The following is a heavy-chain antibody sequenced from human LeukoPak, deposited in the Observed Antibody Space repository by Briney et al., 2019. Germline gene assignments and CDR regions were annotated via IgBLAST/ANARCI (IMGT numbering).Heavy chain of an antibody. Sequence: PGGSLRLSCAASGFTVSSNYMSWVRQAPGKGLEWVSVIYGGGTTYYADSVKGRFTISRDNSKNTLYLQMNSLTADDTAVYYCARGLPRFGDLGYWGQGTLVTVSS. CDR1: GFTVSSNY. D-gene: IGHD3-10*01. CDR3: ARGLPRFGDLGY. CDR2: IYGGGTT. J-gene: IGHJ4*02. V-gene: IGHV3-53*01.